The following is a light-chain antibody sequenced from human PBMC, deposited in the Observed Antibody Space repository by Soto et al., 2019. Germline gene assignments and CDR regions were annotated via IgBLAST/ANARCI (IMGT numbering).Light chain of an antibody. Sequence: QSVLTQPASVSGSPGQSITISCTGTSSDVGGYNYVSWYQPHPGKAPKVMIYEFSNRPSGVSNRFSGSKSGNTASLTISGLQAEDEADYYCSSYTSTSSWVFGGGTKVTVL. J-gene: IGLJ3*02. CDR3: SSYTSTSSWV. CDR1: SSDVGGYNY. V-gene: IGLV2-14*01. CDR2: EFS.